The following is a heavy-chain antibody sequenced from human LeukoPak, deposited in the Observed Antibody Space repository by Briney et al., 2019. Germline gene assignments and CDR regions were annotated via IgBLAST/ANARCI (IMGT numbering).Heavy chain of an antibody. Sequence: ASAKVSCKTSGYTFTDYYIHWVRQAPGQGLEWMGWINPNSGGTNYAQKFQGRVTMTRDTSISTAYMELSGLRSDDTAVYYCARRIVGALYYFDYWGQGTLVTVSS. V-gene: IGHV1-2*02. D-gene: IGHD1-26*01. CDR3: ARRIVGALYYFDY. CDR1: GYTFTDYY. CDR2: INPNSGGT. J-gene: IGHJ4*02.